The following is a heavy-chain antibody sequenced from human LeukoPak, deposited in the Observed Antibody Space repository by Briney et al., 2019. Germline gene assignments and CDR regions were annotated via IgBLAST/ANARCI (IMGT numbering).Heavy chain of an antibody. CDR1: GYTFTGYY. CDR2: INPNSGGT. CDR3: ARSPRLQLGGSYY. V-gene: IGHV1-2*02. J-gene: IGHJ4*02. D-gene: IGHD5-24*01. Sequence: GASVKVSCKASGYTFTGYYMHWVRQAPGQGLEWMGWINPNSGGTNYAQKFQGRVTMTSDTSISTAYMELSRLRSDDTAVYYCARSPRLQLGGSYYWGQGTLVTVSS.